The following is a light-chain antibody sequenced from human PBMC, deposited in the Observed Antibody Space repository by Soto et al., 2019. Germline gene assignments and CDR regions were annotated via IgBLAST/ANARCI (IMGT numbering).Light chain of an antibody. CDR3: QQRYSWLRV. V-gene: IGKV3D-20*02. J-gene: IGKJ1*01. CDR1: QRISSTY. CDR2: DAS. Sequence: EIVLTQSPGTLSLSPGESATLSCRASQRISSTYLAWYHQKRGQAPRLLIYDASSRATGISDRFSGSGSGTDFTLTISRLEPEDFAIYYCQQRYSWLRVFGQGTKVEVK.